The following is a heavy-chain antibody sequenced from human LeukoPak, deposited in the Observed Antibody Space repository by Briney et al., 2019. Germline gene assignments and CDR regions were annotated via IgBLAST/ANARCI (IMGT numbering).Heavy chain of an antibody. CDR2: INHSGNT. CDR1: X. CDR3: ARGLTSVTTFNWFDP. V-gene: IGHV4-34*01. J-gene: IGHJ5*02. D-gene: IGHD4-17*01. Sequence: XWSWIRQPXXXXLXWIGEINHSGNTNYNPSLKSRVTISVDTSKNQFSLKLSSVTAADTAVYYCARGLTSVTTFNWFDPWGQGTLVTVSS.